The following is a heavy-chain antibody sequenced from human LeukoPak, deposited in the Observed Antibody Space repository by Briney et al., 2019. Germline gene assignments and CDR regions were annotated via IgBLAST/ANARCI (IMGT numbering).Heavy chain of an antibody. J-gene: IGHJ3*02. Sequence: GRSLRLSCAASGFTFSSYGMHWVRQAPAKGLEWVAVIWYDGSNKYYADSVKGRFTISRDNSKNTLYLQMNSLRAEDTAVYYCARGPYGSGSDDAFDIWGQGTMVTVSS. V-gene: IGHV3-33*01. D-gene: IGHD3-10*01. CDR3: ARGPYGSGSDDAFDI. CDR2: IWYDGSNK. CDR1: GFTFSSYG.